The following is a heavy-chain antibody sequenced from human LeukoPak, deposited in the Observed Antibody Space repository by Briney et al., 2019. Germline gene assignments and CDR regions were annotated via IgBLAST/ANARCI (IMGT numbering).Heavy chain of an antibody. V-gene: IGHV3-23*01. CDR1: GFTFSGYT. CDR2: ISGSGITT. CDR3: AKDRTVVTPRPFDY. D-gene: IGHD4-23*01. Sequence: GGSLRLSCAASGFTFSGYTMNWVRQAPGKGPEWVSSISGSGITTNYADSVKGRFTISRDNSKNTLYLQMNSLRAEDTAVYYCAKDRTVVTPRPFDYWGQGTLVTVSS. J-gene: IGHJ4*02.